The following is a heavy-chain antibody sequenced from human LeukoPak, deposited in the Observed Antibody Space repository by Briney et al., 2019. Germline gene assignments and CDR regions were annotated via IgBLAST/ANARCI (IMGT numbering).Heavy chain of an antibody. CDR3: DNTDYYFAY. D-gene: IGHD3-22*01. V-gene: IGHV5-51*01. CDR1: GYTFTDYW. CDR2: IYPGESDI. Sequence: GESLKISCKASGYTFTDYWIGWVRQMPGKGLEWMGIIYPGESDIRYSPSFQGQVTISADKSINTAYLQWTSLKASATAIYHNDNTDYYFAYWGQGTLVTVS. J-gene: IGHJ4*02.